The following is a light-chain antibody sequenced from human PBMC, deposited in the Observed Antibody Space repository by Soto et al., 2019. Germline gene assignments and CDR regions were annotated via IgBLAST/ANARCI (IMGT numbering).Light chain of an antibody. J-gene: IGLJ1*01. Sequence: QSVLTQPASVSGSPGQSITISCTGTSSDVGGYNYVSWYQLHPGKAPKLIIYEVSNRPSGVSNRFSGSKSGNTASLTISGLQAEDEADYYCSSYTSRTAYVFGTGTKLTVL. V-gene: IGLV2-14*01. CDR2: EVS. CDR3: SSYTSRTAYV. CDR1: SSDVGGYNY.